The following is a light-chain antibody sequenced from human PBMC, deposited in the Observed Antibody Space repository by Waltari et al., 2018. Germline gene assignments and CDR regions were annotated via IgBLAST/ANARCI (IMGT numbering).Light chain of an antibody. Sequence: DVVLTQSPLSLPVTLGQPASISCRSSQSLVYSDGNTYLNWYQQTPGQSPRRLIYKVSSRDSGVPDRFSGSGSCTDFILKISRVEAEDVGVYYCMQGTHWPPVYTFGQGTKLEIK. CDR3: MQGTHWPPVYT. J-gene: IGKJ2*01. V-gene: IGKV2-30*01. CDR1: QSLVYSDGNTY. CDR2: KVS.